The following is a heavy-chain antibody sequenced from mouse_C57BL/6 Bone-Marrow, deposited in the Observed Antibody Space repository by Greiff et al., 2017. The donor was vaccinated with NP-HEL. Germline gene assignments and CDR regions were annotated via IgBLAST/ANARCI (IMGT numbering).Heavy chain of an antibody. V-gene: IGHV1-7*01. Sequence: VQLQQSGAELAKPGASVKLSCKASGYTFTSYWMHWVKQRPGQGLEWIGYINPSSGYTKYNQKFKDKAILTADKSSSKAYMQLSSLTYEDSAVYYCSSEIYYYGSSFFDYWGQGTTLTVSS. CDR1: GYTFTSYW. J-gene: IGHJ2*01. CDR2: INPSSGYT. D-gene: IGHD1-1*01. CDR3: SSEIYYYGSSFFDY.